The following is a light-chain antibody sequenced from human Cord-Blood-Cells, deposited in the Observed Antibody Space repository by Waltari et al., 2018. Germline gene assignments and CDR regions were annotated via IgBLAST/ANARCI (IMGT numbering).Light chain of an antibody. Sequence: EIVMTQSPATLSVSPGERATLSCRASQSVSSNLAWYQQKPGQAPRLLIYGASTRATGIPARFSGSGSGTVFTLTISSLQSEDFAVYYCQQYNNWPYFGGGTKVEIK. J-gene: IGKJ4*01. V-gene: IGKV3-15*01. CDR3: QQYNNWPY. CDR1: QSVSSN. CDR2: GAS.